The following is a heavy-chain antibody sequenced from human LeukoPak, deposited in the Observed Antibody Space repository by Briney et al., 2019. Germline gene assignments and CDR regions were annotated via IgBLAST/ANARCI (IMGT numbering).Heavy chain of an antibody. J-gene: IGHJ4*02. Sequence: ASETLSLTCTVSGGSISSYYWSWIRQPPGKGLEWIGYIYYSGSTNYNPSLKSRVTISVDTSKNQFSLKLSSVTAADTAVYYCARLHPYRERKSQVDYWGQGTLVTVSS. CDR3: ARLHPYRERKSQVDY. D-gene: IGHD1-26*01. CDR1: GGSISSYY. CDR2: IYYSGST. V-gene: IGHV4-59*08.